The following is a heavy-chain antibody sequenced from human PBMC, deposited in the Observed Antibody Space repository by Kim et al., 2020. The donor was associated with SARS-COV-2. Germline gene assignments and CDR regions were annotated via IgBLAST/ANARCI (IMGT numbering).Heavy chain of an antibody. D-gene: IGHD6-19*01. CDR1: GGSISSSSYY. CDR2: IYYSGST. CDR3: ARHTSPWPVQHSYFDY. V-gene: IGHV4-39*01. Sequence: SETLSLTCTVSGGSISSSSYYWGWIRQPPGKGLEWIGSIYYSGSTYYNPSLKSRVTISVDTSKNQFSLKLSSVTAADTAVYYCARHTSPWPVQHSYFDYWGQGTLVTVSS. J-gene: IGHJ4*02.